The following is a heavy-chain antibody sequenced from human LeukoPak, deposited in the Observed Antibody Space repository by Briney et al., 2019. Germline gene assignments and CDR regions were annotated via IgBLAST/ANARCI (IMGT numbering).Heavy chain of an antibody. Sequence: PGGSLRLSCAASGFTFSSYWMSWVRQAPGKGLEWVANIKQDGSEKYYVDSVKGRFTISRDNAKNSLYLQMNSLRAEDTAVYYCARYPYYDLWSGYAVGWYFDFWGRGTLVTVSS. D-gene: IGHD3-3*01. CDR3: ARYPYYDLWSGYAVGWYFDF. CDR2: IKQDGSEK. V-gene: IGHV3-7*01. CDR1: GFTFSSYW. J-gene: IGHJ2*01.